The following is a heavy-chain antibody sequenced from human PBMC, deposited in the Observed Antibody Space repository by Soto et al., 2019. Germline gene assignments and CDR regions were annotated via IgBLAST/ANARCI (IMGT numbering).Heavy chain of an antibody. J-gene: IGHJ3*02. CDR1: GLTFSSYA. V-gene: IGHV3-23*01. CDR3: ARRRGPLLKDAFDI. CDR2: ISGSGGST. D-gene: IGHD2-15*01. Sequence: EVQLLESGGGLVQPGGSLRLSCGASGLTFSSYAMSWVRQAPGKGLEGVSAISGSGGSTYYADSVKGRFTISRDNSKNFTYLQMNSLRADYTAAYFCARRRGPLLKDAFDIWGQGTKVTVSS.